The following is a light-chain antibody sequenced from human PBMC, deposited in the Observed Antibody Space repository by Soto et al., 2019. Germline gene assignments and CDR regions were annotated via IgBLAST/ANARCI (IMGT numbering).Light chain of an antibody. CDR1: QSVSRNY. V-gene: IGKV3-20*01. CDR3: QQDGSSPTT. Sequence: EIVLTQSPGTLSLSPGERATLSCRASQSVSRNYLVGYQQKPGQAPRLLIYGASGRATGIPDRFSGSGSGTDFTLTISRREPEDFAVYYCQQDGSSPTTFGHGTKVEIK. CDR2: GAS. J-gene: IGKJ1*01.